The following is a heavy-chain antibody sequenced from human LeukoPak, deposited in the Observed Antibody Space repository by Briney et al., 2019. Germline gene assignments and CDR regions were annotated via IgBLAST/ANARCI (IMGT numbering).Heavy chain of an antibody. Sequence: GGSLGLSCAASGFTFSSYSMNWVRQAPGKGLEWVSSISSSSSYIYYADSVKGRFTISRDNAKNSLYLQMNSLRAEDTAVYYCARPTYSSSFDFDYWGQGTLVTVSS. J-gene: IGHJ4*02. CDR3: ARPTYSSSFDFDY. D-gene: IGHD6-6*01. CDR1: GFTFSSYS. V-gene: IGHV3-21*01. CDR2: ISSSSSYI.